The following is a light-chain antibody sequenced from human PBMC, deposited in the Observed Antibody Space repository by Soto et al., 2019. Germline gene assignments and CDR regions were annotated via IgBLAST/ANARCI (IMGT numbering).Light chain of an antibody. V-gene: IGKV3-20*01. CDR1: QSVSSNY. J-gene: IGKJ2*01. CDR2: GAY. Sequence: ENVLTQSPGTLSLSPGERATLSCRASQSVSSNYLAWYQQKPGQAPRLLIYGAYSRATGIPDRFSGSGSGTDFTLTISRLEPEDFAVYYCKRYGSSYTFGQGTKLEIK. CDR3: KRYGSSYT.